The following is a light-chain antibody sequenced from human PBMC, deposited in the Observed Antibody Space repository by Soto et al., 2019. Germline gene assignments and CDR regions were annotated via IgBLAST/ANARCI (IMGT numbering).Light chain of an antibody. CDR2: DVN. CDR1: SSDVGGYNY. Sequence: QSALTQPRSVSGSPGQSVTISCTGTSSDVGGYNYVSWYQQHPGKAPKLMIYDVNKWPSGVPHRFSGSKSGNTASLTISGLQAEDEADYHCCSYAGSHTPWVFGGGTKLTVL. CDR3: CSYAGSHTPWV. V-gene: IGLV2-11*01. J-gene: IGLJ3*02.